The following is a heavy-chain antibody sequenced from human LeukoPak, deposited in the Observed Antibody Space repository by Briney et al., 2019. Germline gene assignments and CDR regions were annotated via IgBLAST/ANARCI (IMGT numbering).Heavy chain of an antibody. V-gene: IGHV1-8*03. D-gene: IGHD2-2*01. Sequence: GASVKVSCKASGYTFSSYDINWVRQAPGQGLEWMGWMNPNSGNTGYAHKFQGRVTFMRDTSINTAYMELSSLSSEDTAVYYCARMGFERTDCDTTSCDYSYYMDVWGKGTTVTVSS. CDR2: MNPNSGNT. CDR3: ARMGFERTDCDTTSCDYSYYMDV. CDR1: GYTFSSYD. J-gene: IGHJ6*03.